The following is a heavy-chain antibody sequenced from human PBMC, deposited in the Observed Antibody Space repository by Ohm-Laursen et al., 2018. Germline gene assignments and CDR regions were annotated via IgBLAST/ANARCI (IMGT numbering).Heavy chain of an antibody. Sequence: GTLSLTCTVSGDSISTYYWSWIRQPPGKGLEWIGYIHSSGSTSYSPSLKSRFTISVDTSKNQFSLRVRSLTAADTAVYYCARLSDSSSASWGQGTLVTVSS. CDR3: ARLSDSSSAS. CDR2: IHSSGST. CDR1: GDSISTYY. D-gene: IGHD2/OR15-2a*01. J-gene: IGHJ5*01. V-gene: IGHV4-4*08.